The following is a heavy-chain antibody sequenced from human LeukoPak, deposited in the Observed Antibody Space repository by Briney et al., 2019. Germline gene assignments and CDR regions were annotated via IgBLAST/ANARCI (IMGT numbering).Heavy chain of an antibody. CDR2: ISYDGSNK. D-gene: IGHD4-17*01. J-gene: IGHJ3*02. Sequence: PGGSLRLSCAASGFTFSSYGMHWVRQAPGKGLEWVAVISYDGSNKYYADSVKGRFTISRDNSKNTLYLQMNSLRAEDTAVYYCAKPSVTDLDAFDIWGQGTMVTVSS. CDR3: AKPSVTDLDAFDI. CDR1: GFTFSSYG. V-gene: IGHV3-30*18.